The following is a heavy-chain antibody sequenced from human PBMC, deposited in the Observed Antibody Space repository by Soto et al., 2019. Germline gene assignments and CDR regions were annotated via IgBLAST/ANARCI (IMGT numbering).Heavy chain of an antibody. V-gene: IGHV3-23*01. J-gene: IGHJ4*02. CDR2: IGGSGGST. D-gene: IGHD6-19*01. Sequence: GGSLRLSCAASGFTFSSYAMSWVRQAPGKGLEWVSAIGGSGGSTYYADSVKGRFTISRDNSKNTLYLQMNSLRAEDTAVYYCAKGESGAWYYFDYWGQGTLVTVSS. CDR3: AKGESGAWYYFDY. CDR1: GFTFSSYA.